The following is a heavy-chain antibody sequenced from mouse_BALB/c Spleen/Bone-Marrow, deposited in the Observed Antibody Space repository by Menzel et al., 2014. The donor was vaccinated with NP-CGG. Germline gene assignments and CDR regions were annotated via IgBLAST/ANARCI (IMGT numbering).Heavy chain of an antibody. Sequence: DVMLVESGGGLVQPGGSMKLSCVASGFTFSSYWMSWVRQSPEKGLEWVAEVRLKSDNYATHYAESVKGKFTISRDDSKSRLYLQMNSLRAEDTGIYYCRYYGYYFDYWGQGTTPTVSS. D-gene: IGHD1-2*01. V-gene: IGHV6-3*01. J-gene: IGHJ2*01. CDR1: GFTFSSYW. CDR2: VRLKSDNYAT. CDR3: RYYGYYFDY.